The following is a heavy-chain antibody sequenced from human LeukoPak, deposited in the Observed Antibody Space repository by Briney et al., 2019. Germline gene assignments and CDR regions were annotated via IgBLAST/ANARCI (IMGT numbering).Heavy chain of an antibody. CDR2: IIPIFGTA. J-gene: IGHJ4*02. CDR3: ATDLHRLWFGESTRGY. V-gene: IGHV1-69*13. D-gene: IGHD3-10*01. Sequence: GASVTVSCTASGGTFSSYAISWVRQAPGQGLEWMGGIIPIFGTANYAQKFQGRVTITADESTSTAYMELSSLRSEDTAVYYCATDLHRLWFGESTRGYWGQGTLVTVSS. CDR1: GGTFSSYA.